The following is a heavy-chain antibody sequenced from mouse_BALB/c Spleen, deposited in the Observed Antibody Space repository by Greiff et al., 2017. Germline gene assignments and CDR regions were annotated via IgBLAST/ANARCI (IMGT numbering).Heavy chain of an antibody. V-gene: IGHV5-17*02. CDR1: GFTFSSFG. J-gene: IGHJ4*01. Sequence: DVKLVESGGGLVQPGGSRKLSCAASGFTFSSFGMHWVRQAPEKGLEWVAYISSGSSTIYYADTVKGRFTISRDNPKNTLFLQMTSLRSEDTDMYYCARRTYDSPQAMDYWGQGTTVTVSS. CDR2: ISSGSSTI. CDR3: ARRTYDSPQAMDY. D-gene: IGHD2-3*01.